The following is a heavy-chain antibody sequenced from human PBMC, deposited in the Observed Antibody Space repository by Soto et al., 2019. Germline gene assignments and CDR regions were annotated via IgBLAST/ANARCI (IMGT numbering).Heavy chain of an antibody. CDR3: ARGRNWNYENWFDP. V-gene: IGHV4-34*01. J-gene: IGHJ5*02. CDR1: GWSFSGYY. D-gene: IGHD1-7*01. Sequence: PSETLSLTCAFYGWSFSGYYWIWIRQPPGKGLEWIGEINHSGSTNYNPSLKSRVTISVDTSKNQFSLKLSSVTAADTAVYYCARGRNWNYENWFDPWGQGTLVTVSS. CDR2: INHSGST.